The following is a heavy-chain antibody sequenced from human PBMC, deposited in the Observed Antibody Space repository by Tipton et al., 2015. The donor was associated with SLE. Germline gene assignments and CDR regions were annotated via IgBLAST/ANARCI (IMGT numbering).Heavy chain of an antibody. D-gene: IGHD3-16*01. V-gene: IGHV4-38-2*01. CDR1: NYSISSAYY. Sequence: TLSLTCVVSNYSISSAYYWGWIRQPPGKGLEWIASIYHRGSTYYNLSLKNRVTILIDTSKNQFSLKLSSVTAADTAVYYCARRPWGDYYMDYWGQGTLVTVSS. J-gene: IGHJ4*02. CDR3: ARRPWGDYYMDY. CDR2: IYHRGST.